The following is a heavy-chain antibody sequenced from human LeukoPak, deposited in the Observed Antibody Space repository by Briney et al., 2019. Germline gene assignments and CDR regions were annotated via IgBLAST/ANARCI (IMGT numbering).Heavy chain of an antibody. D-gene: IGHD6-13*01. V-gene: IGHV3-30*02. Sequence: GGSLRLSCAASGINFRTSGMHWVRQAPGKGLEWVTFIQNDGSDKYYAASVKGRFTISRDNSTNTVYLHMNSLRADDTALYYCAREGGRAAAGRFDYWGQGTLVTVSS. J-gene: IGHJ4*02. CDR3: AREGGRAAAGRFDY. CDR1: GINFRTSG. CDR2: IQNDGSDK.